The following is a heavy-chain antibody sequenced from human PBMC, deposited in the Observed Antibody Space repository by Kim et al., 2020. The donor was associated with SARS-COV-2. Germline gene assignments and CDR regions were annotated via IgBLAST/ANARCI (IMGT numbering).Heavy chain of an antibody. CDR3: AKWNRDYRVFDI. J-gene: IGHJ3*02. CDR1: GGTTNDYD. D-gene: IGHD3-16*02. V-gene: IGHV4-59*12. CDR2: SHYSGAT. Sequence: SETLSLTCSVSGGTTNDYDWNWILQPPGKGLEWVGFSHYSGATKYNPTLRTRVTISVDTSKRQFSLKLSSVTDADTAQYYCAKWNRDYRVFDIWGQGTMVTVSS.